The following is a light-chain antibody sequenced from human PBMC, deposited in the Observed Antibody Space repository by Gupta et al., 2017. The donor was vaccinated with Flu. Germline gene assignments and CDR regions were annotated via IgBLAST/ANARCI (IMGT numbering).Light chain of an antibody. CDR2: KDN. J-gene: IGLJ3*02. Sequence: SYELTQPPSVSVSPGQTARITCSGDALPNQYTYWYQQKPGQAPILVIYKDNERPAGIPERFSGSSSGTTATLTISGVQAEDEADYYCQSADSSAIWVFGGGTKLTVL. V-gene: IGLV3-25*02. CDR1: ALPNQY. CDR3: QSADSSAIWV.